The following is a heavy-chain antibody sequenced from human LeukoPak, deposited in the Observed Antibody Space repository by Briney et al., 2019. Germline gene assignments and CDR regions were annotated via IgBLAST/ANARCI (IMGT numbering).Heavy chain of an antibody. CDR3: VRDHLHYFDY. Sequence: EASVKVSCKASGYSFTAYYIHWVRQAPGQGPEWMGWINIDSGGTSYAQKFQGRVTMTRDTSISTAYMEMSSLRSDDTAVYYCVRDHLHYFDYWGQGTLVTVSS. V-gene: IGHV1-2*02. CDR2: INIDSGGT. CDR1: GYSFTAYY. J-gene: IGHJ4*02.